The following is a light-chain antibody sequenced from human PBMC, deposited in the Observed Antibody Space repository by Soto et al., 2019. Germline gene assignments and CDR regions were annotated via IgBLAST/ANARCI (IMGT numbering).Light chain of an antibody. CDR3: YSFTRLNTWV. CDR1: SSDVGGYSH. Sequence: QSALTQPASVSGSPGQSITISCTGTSSDVGGYSHVSWYQQHPGKAHKLIIYEVSDRPSGVSNRFSGSKSGNMASLTISGLLADDEADYYCYSFTRLNTWVFGGGTKVTVL. CDR2: EVS. V-gene: IGLV2-14*01. J-gene: IGLJ3*02.